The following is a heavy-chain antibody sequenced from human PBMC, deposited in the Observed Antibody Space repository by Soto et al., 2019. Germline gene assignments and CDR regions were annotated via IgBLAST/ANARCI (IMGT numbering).Heavy chain of an antibody. Sequence: GGSLRLSCAASGFTFSSYAMSWVRQAPGKGLEWVSAISGSGGSTYYADSVKGRFTISRDNSKNTLYLQMNSLRAEDTAVYYCAKGGGSGSYYRLDYYYYGMDVWGQGTTVTVSS. CDR2: ISGSGGST. J-gene: IGHJ6*02. D-gene: IGHD3-10*01. V-gene: IGHV3-23*01. CDR1: GFTFSSYA. CDR3: AKGGGSGSYYRLDYYYYGMDV.